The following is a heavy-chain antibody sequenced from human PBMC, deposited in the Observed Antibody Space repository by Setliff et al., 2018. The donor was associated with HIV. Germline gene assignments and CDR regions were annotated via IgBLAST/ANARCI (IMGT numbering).Heavy chain of an antibody. V-gene: IGHV1-69*05. Sequence: GASVKVSCKAFGGTFSSYAISWVRQAPGQGLEWMGGSIPMYGTSNYAQKFQGRVTITTDESTSTAYMELSRLRSDDTAVYYCARVLSATPPNYWGQGTLVTVSS. CDR2: SIPMYGTS. CDR1: GGTFSSYA. CDR3: ARVLSATPPNY. D-gene: IGHD5-12*01. J-gene: IGHJ4*02.